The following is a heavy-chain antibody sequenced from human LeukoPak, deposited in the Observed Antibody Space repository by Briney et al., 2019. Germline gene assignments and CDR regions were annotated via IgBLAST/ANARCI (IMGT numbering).Heavy chain of an antibody. CDR1: GGSISSRNDY. J-gene: IGHJ4*02. V-gene: IGHV4-39*01. CDR2: VYYTGTT. Sequence: SETLSLTCTVPGGSISSRNDYWGWIREPPGKGLEWIGGVYYTGTTYSNPSLKSRVTISVDTSKNQFSLRLSSVTAADTAVYYCARHVSVAVTNFFDYWGQGTLVTVSS. CDR3: ARHVSVAVTNFFDY. D-gene: IGHD6-19*01.